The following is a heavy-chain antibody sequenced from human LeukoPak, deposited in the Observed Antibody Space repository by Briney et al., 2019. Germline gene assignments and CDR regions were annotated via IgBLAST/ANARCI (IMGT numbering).Heavy chain of an antibody. CDR1: GFTFSSYA. J-gene: IGHJ4*02. D-gene: IGHD6-19*01. CDR2: ISGSGGST. Sequence: GGSLRLSCAASGFTFSSYAMSWVRQAPGKGLEWVSAISGSGGSTYYADSVKGRFTISRDNSKNTLYLQMNSLRAEDTAVYYCAKDPYSSGWYPFDYWGQGTLVTVSA. CDR3: AKDPYSSGWYPFDY. V-gene: IGHV3-23*01.